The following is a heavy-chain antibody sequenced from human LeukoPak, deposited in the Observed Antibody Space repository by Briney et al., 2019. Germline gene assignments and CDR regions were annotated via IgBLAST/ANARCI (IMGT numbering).Heavy chain of an antibody. CDR3: ARGHTYHDY. Sequence: GASVEVSCKASGYTFASYGLSWVRQAPAQGLEWMGWISPFNGNTNYAQNLQGRVTMTTDTSTTTAYLELRSLRSDDTAVYYCARGHTYHDYWGQGTLVTVSS. CDR2: ISPFNGNT. CDR1: GYTFASYG. J-gene: IGHJ4*02. V-gene: IGHV1-18*01. D-gene: IGHD2-2*01.